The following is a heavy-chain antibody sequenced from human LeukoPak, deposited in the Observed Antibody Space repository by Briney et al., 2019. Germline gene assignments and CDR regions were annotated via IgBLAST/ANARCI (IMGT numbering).Heavy chain of an antibody. CDR2: ISYDGSNK. CDR3: AKSDLGHRSRQVGHFDY. J-gene: IGHJ4*02. CDR1: GFTFSTYG. V-gene: IGHV3-30*18. Sequence: GGSLRLSYAASGFTFSTYGMHWVRQAPGKGLEWVAVISYDGSNKYYADSVKGRFTISRDNSKNTLYLQMNSLRAEDTAVYYCAKSDLGHRSRQVGHFDYWGQGTLVTVSS. D-gene: IGHD2-15*01.